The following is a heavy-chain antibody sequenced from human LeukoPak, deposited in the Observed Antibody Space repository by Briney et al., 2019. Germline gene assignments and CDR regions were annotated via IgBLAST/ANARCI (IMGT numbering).Heavy chain of an antibody. V-gene: IGHV4-34*01. CDR3: ARGAARTYYYYGMDV. CDR1: GGSFSGYY. Sequence: SETLSLTCAVYGGSFSGYYWSWIRQPPGKGLEWIGEINHSGSTNYNPSLKSRVTISVDTSKNQFSLKLSSVTAADTAVYYCARGAARTYYYYGMDVWGQGTTVTASS. CDR2: INHSGST. J-gene: IGHJ6*02. D-gene: IGHD6-6*01.